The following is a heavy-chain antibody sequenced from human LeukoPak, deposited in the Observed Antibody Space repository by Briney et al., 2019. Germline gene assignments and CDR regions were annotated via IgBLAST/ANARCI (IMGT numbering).Heavy chain of an antibody. V-gene: IGHV3-30*02. CDR1: GFTFSSYG. CDR3: AKDPGSIYYYDSSGFY. Sequence: QSGGSLRLSCAASGFTFSSYGMHWVRQAPGKGLEWVAFIRYDGSNKYYADSVKGRFTISRDNSKNTLYLQMNSLRAEDTAVYYCAKDPGSIYYYDSSGFYWGQGTLVTVSS. D-gene: IGHD3-22*01. CDR2: IRYDGSNK. J-gene: IGHJ4*02.